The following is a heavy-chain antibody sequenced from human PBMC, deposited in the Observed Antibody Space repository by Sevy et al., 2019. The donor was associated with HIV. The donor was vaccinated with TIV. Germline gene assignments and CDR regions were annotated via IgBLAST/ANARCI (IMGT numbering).Heavy chain of an antibody. Sequence: WGSLRLSCAASGFTFSSYAMSWVRQAPGKGLEWVSAISGSGGIIYYADSVKGRFTISRDNSKNTLYLQMNSLRAEDTAVYYCANYYETSVGLDYWGQGTLVTVSS. CDR1: GFTFSSYA. D-gene: IGHD3-22*01. CDR3: ANYYETSVGLDY. J-gene: IGHJ4*02. CDR2: ISGSGGII. V-gene: IGHV3-23*01.